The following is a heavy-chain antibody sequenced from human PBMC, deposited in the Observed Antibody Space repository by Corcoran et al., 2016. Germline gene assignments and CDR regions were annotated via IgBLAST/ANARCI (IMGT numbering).Heavy chain of an antibody. CDR1: GDRVSSNSGT. Sequence: QVQLQLSGAGLEKPLQTVSLTGAISGDRVSSNSGTWNWSRQSPSRGLEWLGRTYYRSSWFNDYAVSVKSRVSISPDTSKNQFSLQLNSVIPEDTAVYYCTSATWGVSHIWGQGTVVTVSS. CDR3: TSATWGVSHI. CDR2: TYYRSSWFN. D-gene: IGHD3-10*01. J-gene: IGHJ3*02. V-gene: IGHV6-1*01.